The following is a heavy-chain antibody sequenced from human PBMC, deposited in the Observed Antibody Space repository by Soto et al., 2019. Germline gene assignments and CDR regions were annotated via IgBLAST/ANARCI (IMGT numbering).Heavy chain of an antibody. CDR1: GYTFTNYY. J-gene: IGHJ4*02. CDR2: INPSGGTT. Sequence: QVQLVQSGAEVKKPGASVKVSCQASGYTFTNYYMHWVRQAPGQGLQWMAIINPSGGTTTYAQKLQGRVTVTRTTSTSTVDMELSRPRSGNTAVYYCALGNYPHLSIFDCWRQGTLVTVSS. CDR3: ALGNYPHLSIFDC. D-gene: IGHD1-7*01. V-gene: IGHV1-46*01.